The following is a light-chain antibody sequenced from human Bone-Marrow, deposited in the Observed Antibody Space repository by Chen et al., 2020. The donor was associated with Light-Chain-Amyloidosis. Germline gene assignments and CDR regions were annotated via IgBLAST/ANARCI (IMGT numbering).Light chain of an antibody. V-gene: IGKV3-20*01. CDR1: QTISSNY. Sequence: EIVLPQSPGTLSLSPGEGANLSCRASQTISSNYLTWYQQKFGQAPRLLIYGSSSRATGIPDRFTGSGYGTDFTLTINRLEPEDFAMYYCQQYGTSPLTFGGGTKVEIK. CDR3: QQYGTSPLT. J-gene: IGKJ4*01. CDR2: GSS.